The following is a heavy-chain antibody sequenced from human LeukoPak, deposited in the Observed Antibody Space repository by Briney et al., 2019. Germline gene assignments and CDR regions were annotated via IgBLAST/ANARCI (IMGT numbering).Heavy chain of an antibody. CDR1: GGTFSSYA. CDR2: IIPILGIA. V-gene: IGHV1-69*04. Sequence: SVKVSCKASGGTFSSYAISWVRQAPGQGLEWMGRIIPILGIANYAQKFQGRVTITADKSTSTAYMELSSLRSEDTAVYYCARDRRDGVAAAGNWFDPWGQGTWSPSPQ. D-gene: IGHD6-13*01. J-gene: IGHJ5*02. CDR3: ARDRRDGVAAAGNWFDP.